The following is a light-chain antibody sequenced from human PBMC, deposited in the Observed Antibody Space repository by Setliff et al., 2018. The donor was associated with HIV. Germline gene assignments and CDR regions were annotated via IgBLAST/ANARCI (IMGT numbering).Light chain of an antibody. J-gene: IGLJ1*01. CDR3: SSYTSSSTLV. CDR1: SSDVGGYPY. V-gene: IGLV2-14*01. CDR2: EVS. Sequence: QSALTQPASVSGSPGQSVTISCTGTSSDVGGYPYVSWYQQYPGKVPKLMIYEVSNRPSGVSNRFSGSKSANMASLTISGLRAEDEADYYCSSYTSSSTLVFGTGTKVTVL.